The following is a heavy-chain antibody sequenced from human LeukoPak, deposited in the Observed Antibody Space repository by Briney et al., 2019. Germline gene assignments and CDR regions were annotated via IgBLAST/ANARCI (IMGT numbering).Heavy chain of an antibody. CDR1: GGSISSYY. CDR2: IYYSGTT. Sequence: SETLSLTCTVSGGSISSYYWSRIRQPPGKGLEWIGYIYYSGTTNYNPSLKSRVTISVDTSKNQFSLKLSSVTTADTAVYYCARARGPTSPIDYWGQGTLVTVSS. CDR3: ARARGPTSPIDY. V-gene: IGHV4-59*01. J-gene: IGHJ4*02. D-gene: IGHD1-26*01.